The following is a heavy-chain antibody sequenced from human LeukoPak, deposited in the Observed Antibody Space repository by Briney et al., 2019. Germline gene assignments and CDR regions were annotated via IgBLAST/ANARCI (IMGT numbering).Heavy chain of an antibody. CDR2: ISVSSGTT. Sequence: GGSLRLSCAASGFTFSSYEMNWVRQAPGKGLEWVSGISVSSGTTYYADSVKGRFTISRDNPRNTLFLQLNSLRAGDTAVYYCAKEGGSGWSFFDYWGQGTLVTVSS. D-gene: IGHD6-19*01. CDR1: GFTFSSYE. CDR3: AKEGGSGWSFFDY. V-gene: IGHV3-23*01. J-gene: IGHJ4*02.